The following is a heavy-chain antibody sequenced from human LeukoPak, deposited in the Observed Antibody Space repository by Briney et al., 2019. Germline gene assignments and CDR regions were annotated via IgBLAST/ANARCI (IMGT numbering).Heavy chain of an antibody. J-gene: IGHJ4*02. Sequence: PGGSLRLSCAASGFTFSSYGMHWVRQAPGKGLEWVAVIWYDGSNKYYADSVKGRSTISRDNSKNTLYLQMNSLRAEDTAVYYCARFYENYYFDYWGQGTLVTVSS. V-gene: IGHV3-33*01. D-gene: IGHD5/OR15-5a*01. CDR3: ARFYENYYFDY. CDR1: GFTFSSYG. CDR2: IWYDGSNK.